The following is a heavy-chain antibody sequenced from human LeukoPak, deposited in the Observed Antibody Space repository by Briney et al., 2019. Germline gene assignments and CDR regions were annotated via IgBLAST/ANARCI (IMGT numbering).Heavy chain of an antibody. Sequence: PGGSLRLSCTVSGFTVSSNYMSWVRQAPGKGLEWVSVIYSDGTTYNADSVKGRFTISRDNSKNTLYLQINSLRAEDTAVYYCARVMYSSGWYDWFDPWGQGTLVTVSS. CDR3: ARVMYSSGWYDWFDP. J-gene: IGHJ5*02. CDR2: IYSDGTT. CDR1: GFTVSSNY. V-gene: IGHV3-53*01. D-gene: IGHD6-19*01.